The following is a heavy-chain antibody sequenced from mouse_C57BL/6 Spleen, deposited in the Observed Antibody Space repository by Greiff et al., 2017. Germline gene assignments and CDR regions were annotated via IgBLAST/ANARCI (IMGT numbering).Heavy chain of an antibody. V-gene: IGHV1-55*01. J-gene: IGHJ2*01. CDR2: IYPGSGNT. Sequence: QVQLQQPGAELVKPGASVKMSCKASGYTFTSYGITWVKQRTGQGLEWIGDIYPGSGNTNYNEKFKSKATLTVDTSSSKAYMQLSSLTSEDSAVYYCAREGDAEDYWGQGTTLTVSS. CDR3: AREGDAEDY. D-gene: IGHD3-3*01. CDR1: GYTFTSYG.